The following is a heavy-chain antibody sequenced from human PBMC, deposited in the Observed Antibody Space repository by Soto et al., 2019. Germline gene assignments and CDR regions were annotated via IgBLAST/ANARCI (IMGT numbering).Heavy chain of an antibody. J-gene: IGHJ3*01. CDR2: VYPDDSDT. CDR1: GFTSYW. CDR3: ATSGPNIAFDV. D-gene: IGHD3-10*01. Sequence: EVQLVQSEAEVKEPGESLRISCKGSGFTSYWIGWVRQMPGKGLEWMGIVYPDDSDTRYSPSFHGQVTISADKSITTAYLQWSSLKASDTAMYYCATSGPNIAFDVWGQGTMVTVSS. V-gene: IGHV5-51*01.